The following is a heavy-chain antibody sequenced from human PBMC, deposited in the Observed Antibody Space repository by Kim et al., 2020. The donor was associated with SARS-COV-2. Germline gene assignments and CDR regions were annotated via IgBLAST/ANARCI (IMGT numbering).Heavy chain of an antibody. CDR3: ARQRGYDSGNSYDS. CDR2: INHSAST. J-gene: IGHJ5*01. Sequence: SETLSLTCAVYGGSFSGYYWSRIRQPPGKGLEWIGEINHSASTNYNPSLKSRVTISVDTSKNQFSLKLSSVTAADTAVYYCARQRGYDSGNSYDSWGQGTLVTVSS. CDR1: GGSFSGYY. V-gene: IGHV4-34*01. D-gene: IGHD6-19*01.